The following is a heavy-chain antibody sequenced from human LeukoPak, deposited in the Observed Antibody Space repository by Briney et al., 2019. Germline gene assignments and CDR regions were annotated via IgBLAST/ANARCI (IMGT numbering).Heavy chain of an antibody. CDR1: GYTFTFYD. Sequence: GASVKVSCKASGYTFTFYDIQWVRQAAGQGLEWMGWMNPHSGNTGYAQKFLGRITLTRNTSTSMAYVELTSLKSEDTAVYYCARGRRDVFDIWGQGTTVTVS. V-gene: IGHV1-8*03. CDR2: MNPHSGNT. CDR3: ARGRRDVFDI. J-gene: IGHJ3*02.